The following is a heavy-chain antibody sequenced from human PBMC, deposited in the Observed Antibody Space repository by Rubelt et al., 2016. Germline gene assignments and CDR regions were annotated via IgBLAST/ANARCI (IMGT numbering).Heavy chain of an antibody. Sequence: QVQLVQSGAEVKKPGASVKVSCKASGYTFTSYGLSWVRQAPGQGLDWLGWISAYNGNTNYAQKLQGGVTMTTDTSTSTAYMELRGLRSDDTAVYYCARDRTWLVPGLDAFDIWGQGTMVTVSS. D-gene: IGHD6-19*01. V-gene: IGHV1-18*01. CDR1: GYTFTSYG. CDR2: ISAYNGNT. J-gene: IGHJ3*02. CDR3: ARDRTWLVPGLDAFDI.